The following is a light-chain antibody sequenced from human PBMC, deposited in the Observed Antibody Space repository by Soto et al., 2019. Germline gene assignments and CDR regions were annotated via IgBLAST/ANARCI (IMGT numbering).Light chain of an antibody. CDR1: QSVSDY. Sequence: EIVLTQSPATLSLSPGQRATLSCRASQSVSDYLAWFQPKPGQAPRLLIYDASNRATGIPARFNGSGSRTYFTLTISSLEPEDFSVYYFQQRSNWPRTFGQGTKLELK. CDR3: QQRSNWPRT. J-gene: IGKJ2*01. CDR2: DAS. V-gene: IGKV3-11*01.